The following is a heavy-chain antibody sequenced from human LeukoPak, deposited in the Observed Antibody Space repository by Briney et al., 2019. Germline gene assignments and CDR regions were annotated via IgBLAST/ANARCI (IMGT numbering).Heavy chain of an antibody. CDR2: IIPILGIA. V-gene: IGHV1-69*04. J-gene: IGHJ4*02. CDR3: ARDYYGSGGYHNFDY. Sequence: SVKVSCKASGGTFSSYAISWVRQAPGQGLEWMGRIIPILGIANYAQKFQGRVTITADKSTSTAYMELSSLRSEDTAVYYCARDYYGSGGYHNFDYWGQGTLVTASS. D-gene: IGHD3-10*01. CDR1: GGTFSSYA.